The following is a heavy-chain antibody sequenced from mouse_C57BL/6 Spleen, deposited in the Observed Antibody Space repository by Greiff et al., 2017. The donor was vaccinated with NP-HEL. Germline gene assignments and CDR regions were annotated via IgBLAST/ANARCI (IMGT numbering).Heavy chain of an antibody. CDR2: ISYDGSN. CDR1: GYSFTSGYY. CDR3: ARGYYGSSYYFDY. J-gene: IGHJ2*01. V-gene: IGHV3-6*01. Sequence: EVQLQESGPGLVKPSQSLSLTCSVSGYSFTSGYYWYWIRPSPGNKLEWMGFISYDGSNNSNPSLKNRIPITRDTSKNQFVLKLNSVTTEDTATYYCARGYYGSSYYFDYWGQGTTLTVSS. D-gene: IGHD1-1*01.